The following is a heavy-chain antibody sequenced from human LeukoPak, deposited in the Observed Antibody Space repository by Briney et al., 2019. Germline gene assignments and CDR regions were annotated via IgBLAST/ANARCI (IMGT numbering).Heavy chain of an antibody. V-gene: IGHV3-23*01. J-gene: IGHJ4*02. Sequence: GPSLRLSCAASGFTFSSYAMSWVRQAPGKGLEWVSAISGSGGSTYYADSVKGRFTISRDNSKNTLYLQMNSLRAEDTAVYYCAKQGVLIRSYRDGVDYWGQGTLVTVSS. CDR2: ISGSGGST. D-gene: IGHD1-26*01. CDR1: GFTFSSYA. CDR3: AKQGVLIRSYRDGVDY.